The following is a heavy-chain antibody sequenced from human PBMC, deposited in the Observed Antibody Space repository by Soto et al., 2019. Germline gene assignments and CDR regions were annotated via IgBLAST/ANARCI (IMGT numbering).Heavy chain of an antibody. CDR2: IYPGDSDT. V-gene: IGHV5-51*01. Sequence: GEALQMSCKASGYSFISYWICWVRQQPGKGLEWMGIIYPGDSDTKYSPSLQGQVTISADTSITTAYLQWTSLKASDTAMYYCARSRRGAYSSGWYSPSGYYNYGIDVWGQGTKVTVSS. J-gene: IGHJ6*02. CDR1: GYSFISYW. CDR3: ARSRRGAYSSGWYSPSGYYNYGIDV. D-gene: IGHD6-19*01.